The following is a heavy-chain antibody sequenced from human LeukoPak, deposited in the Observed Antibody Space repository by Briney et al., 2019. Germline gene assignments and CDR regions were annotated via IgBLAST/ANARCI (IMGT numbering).Heavy chain of an antibody. CDR3: ARAQMVRIGSAFHYYMDV. CDR2: IYYSGST. Sequence: TSETLSLTCTVSGGSISTYYWTWIRQPPGKGLDWIGDIYYSGSTKYNPSLKSRVTISEDTSKNQFSLKVSSVTAADTPVYYCARAQMVRIGSAFHYYMDVWGKGTTVTVSS. J-gene: IGHJ6*03. D-gene: IGHD3-10*01. V-gene: IGHV4-59*01. CDR1: GGSISTYY.